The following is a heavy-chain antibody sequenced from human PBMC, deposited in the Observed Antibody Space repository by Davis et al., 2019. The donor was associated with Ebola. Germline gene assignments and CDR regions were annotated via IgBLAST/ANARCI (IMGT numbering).Heavy chain of an antibody. Sequence: GGSLRLSCKGSGYTSSNYWIGWVRQMPGKGLEWVGIIFLDDSDIRYSPSFQGHVTISADKSISTAYLQWSSLKASDTAMYYCARGLDVWGQGTTVTVSS. CDR2: IFLDDSDI. CDR3: ARGLDV. V-gene: IGHV5-51*01. J-gene: IGHJ6*02. CDR1: GYTSSNYW.